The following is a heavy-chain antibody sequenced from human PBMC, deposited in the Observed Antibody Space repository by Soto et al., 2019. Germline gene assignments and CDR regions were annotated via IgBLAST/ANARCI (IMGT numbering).Heavy chain of an antibody. J-gene: IGHJ4*02. CDR3: ARTWLGELGTQYYFDY. CDR2: IIPIFGTA. CDR1: GGTFSSYA. Sequence: QVQLVQSGAEVKKPGSSVTVSCKASGGTFSSYAISWVRQAPGQGLEWMGGIIPIFGTANYAQKFQGRVTITADESTSTAYRERSRLRSEDTAVYYCARTWLGELGTQYYFDYWGQGTLVTVSS. V-gene: IGHV1-69*01. D-gene: IGHD3-10*01.